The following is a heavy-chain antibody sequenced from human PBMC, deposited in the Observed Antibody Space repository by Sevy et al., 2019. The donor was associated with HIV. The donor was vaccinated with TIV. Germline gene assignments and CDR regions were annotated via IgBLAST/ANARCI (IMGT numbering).Heavy chain of an antibody. CDR3: AKDIGANWGLLGAFDI. D-gene: IGHD7-27*01. Sequence: GGSLRLSCAASAFTFDDYAMHWVRQAPGKGLEWVSGISWNSGSIGYADSVKGRFTISRDNAKNSLYLQMNSLRAEDTALYYCAKDIGANWGLLGAFDIWGQGTMVTVSS. CDR1: AFTFDDYA. V-gene: IGHV3-9*01. CDR2: ISWNSGSI. J-gene: IGHJ3*02.